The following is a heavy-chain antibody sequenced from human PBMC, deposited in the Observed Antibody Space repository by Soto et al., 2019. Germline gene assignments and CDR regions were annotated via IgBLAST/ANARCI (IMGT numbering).Heavy chain of an antibody. D-gene: IGHD3-3*02. CDR3: ARAGVSTRSFEH. CDR2: IYPSDSDT. V-gene: IGHV5-51*01. Sequence: GDSLKISCKGSGYNFAGYCIAWVGQMPGKVLELMGIIYPSDSDTRYRPSFQGQVTISADKSISSAYLQWSSLRASDTAMYYCARAGVSTRSFEHWDKRTTVIVSS. J-gene: IGHJ6*04. CDR1: GYNFAGYC.